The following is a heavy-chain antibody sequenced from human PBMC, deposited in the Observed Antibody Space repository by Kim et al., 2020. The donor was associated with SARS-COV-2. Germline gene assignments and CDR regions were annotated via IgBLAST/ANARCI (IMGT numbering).Heavy chain of an antibody. J-gene: IGHJ6*02. V-gene: IGHV3-30*01. CDR3: ARDSRSDMVRGVIPLDYGMDV. Sequence: FTISRDNSKNTLYLQMNSLRAEDTAVYYCARDSRSDMVRGVIPLDYGMDVWGQGTTVTVSS. D-gene: IGHD3-10*01.